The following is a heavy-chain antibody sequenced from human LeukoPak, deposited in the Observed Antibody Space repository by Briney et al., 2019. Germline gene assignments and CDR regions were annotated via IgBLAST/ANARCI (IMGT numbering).Heavy chain of an antibody. V-gene: IGHV1-2*02. CDR2: IAPISGDT. Sequence: ASVKVSCKTSGYTFTGYYIQWVRQAPGQGLEWMGWIAPISGDTDYAQKFQGRVTMTRDTSISTAYMELNRLRSDDTAVYYCAREEGYCSGGSCYLSPDYWGQGTLVTVSS. CDR1: GYTFTGYY. CDR3: AREEGYCSGGSCYLSPDY. D-gene: IGHD2-15*01. J-gene: IGHJ4*02.